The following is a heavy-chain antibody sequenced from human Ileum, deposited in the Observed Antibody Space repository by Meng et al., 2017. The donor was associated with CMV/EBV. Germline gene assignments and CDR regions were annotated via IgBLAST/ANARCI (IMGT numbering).Heavy chain of an antibody. J-gene: IGHJ4*02. CDR1: GFVFSKYD. V-gene: IGHV3-30*02. CDR2: IRYDGSNE. CDR3: AKELNGVWPGPFDY. Sequence: GESLKISCASSGFVFSKYDMYWVRQAPGKGLEWVAFIRYDGSNEYYGDSVKGRFTISRDNSKNTLYLQMNSLRAEDTAVYYCAKELNGVWPGPFDYWGQGTLVTVSS. D-gene: IGHD2-8*01.